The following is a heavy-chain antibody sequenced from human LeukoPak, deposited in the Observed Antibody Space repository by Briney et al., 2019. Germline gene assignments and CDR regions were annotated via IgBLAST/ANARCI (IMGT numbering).Heavy chain of an antibody. D-gene: IGHD4-17*01. CDR3: ARDPVTVTLSFLSRLGGMDV. J-gene: IGHJ6*02. Sequence: ASVKVSCKASGYTFTSYYMHWVRQAPGQGLEWMGIINPSGGSTNYAQKFQGRVTMTRDTSTSTVYMELSSLRSEDTAVYYCARDPVTVTLSFLSRLGGMDVWGQGTTVTVSS. CDR1: GYTFTSYY. CDR2: INPSGGST. V-gene: IGHV1-46*01.